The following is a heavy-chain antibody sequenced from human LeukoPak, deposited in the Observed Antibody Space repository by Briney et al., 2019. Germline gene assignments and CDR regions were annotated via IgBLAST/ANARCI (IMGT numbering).Heavy chain of an antibody. Sequence: PGGSLRLSCAASAFTVSSNYMNWVRQAPGMGLEWVSVIYSGGSTYYAASVKGRFTISRDNSKNTLYLQMNSLRAEDTAMYYCAREGRYYYGSGSQYYFDYWGQGTLVTVSS. V-gene: IGHV3-53*01. J-gene: IGHJ4*02. D-gene: IGHD3-10*01. CDR1: AFTVSSNY. CDR2: IYSGGST. CDR3: AREGRYYYGSGSQYYFDY.